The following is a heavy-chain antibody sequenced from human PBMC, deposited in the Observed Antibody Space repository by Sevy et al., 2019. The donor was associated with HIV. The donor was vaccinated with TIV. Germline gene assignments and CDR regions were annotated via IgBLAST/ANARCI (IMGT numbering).Heavy chain of an antibody. CDR3: ARQGGVVDYGMDV. Sequence: SETLSLTCTVSGGSISPYYWSWIRQPPGKGLEWVAYFYYTGSTNYNPSLEGRATISVDASKNQFFLKLTSVTAADTAVYYCARQGGVVDYGMDVWGQWTTVTVSS. J-gene: IGHJ6*02. D-gene: IGHD3-3*01. CDR1: GGSISPYY. CDR2: FYYTGST. V-gene: IGHV4-59*01.